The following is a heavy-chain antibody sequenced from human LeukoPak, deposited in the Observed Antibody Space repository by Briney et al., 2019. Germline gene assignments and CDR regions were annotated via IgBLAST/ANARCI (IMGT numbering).Heavy chain of an antibody. CDR3: ARDGSGYYYRYYFDY. J-gene: IGHJ4*02. V-gene: IGHV3-7*01. D-gene: IGHD3-22*01. Sequence: PGGSLRLSCAASGFTFSNYWMNWVRQAPGKGLEWVANMNQDGSEKYYVDSVKGRFIISRDNAKNSVYLQMNSLRAEDTAVYYCARDGSGYYYRYYFDYWGQGTLVTVSS. CDR2: MNQDGSEK. CDR1: GFTFSNYW.